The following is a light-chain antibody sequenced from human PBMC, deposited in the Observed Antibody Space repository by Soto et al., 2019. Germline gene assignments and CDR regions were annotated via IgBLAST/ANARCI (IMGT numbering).Light chain of an antibody. CDR2: GAS. J-gene: IGKJ1*01. CDR1: QSVSSN. V-gene: IGKV3-15*01. CDR3: QQYNNWPL. Sequence: EIVMTQSPATLSVSPGERATLSCRASQSVSSNLAWYQQKPGQAPRLLIYGASTRATGIPARFSGSGSGTEFTLTISSLPSEDFAVDYCQQYNNWPLFGQGTKVEIK.